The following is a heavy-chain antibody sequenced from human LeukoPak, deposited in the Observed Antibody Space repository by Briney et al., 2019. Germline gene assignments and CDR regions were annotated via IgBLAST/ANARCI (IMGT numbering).Heavy chain of an antibody. CDR1: GFTVSSNY. J-gene: IGHJ4*02. D-gene: IGHD3-9*01. Sequence: GGSLRLSCAASGFTVSSNYMSWVRQAPGKGLKWVSVIYSGGSTYYADSVKGRFTISRDNSKNTLYLQMNNLRAEDTAVYYCARDAAGNDILTGYFDYWGQGTLVTVSS. CDR3: ARDAAGNDILTGYFDY. CDR2: IYSGGST. V-gene: IGHV3-66*01.